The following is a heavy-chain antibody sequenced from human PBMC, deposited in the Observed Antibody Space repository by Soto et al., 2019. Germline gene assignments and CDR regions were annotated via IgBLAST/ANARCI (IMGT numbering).Heavy chain of an antibody. Sequence: GGSLRLSCVASGFTFSNYAMSWVRQAPGKGLEWVSAIRGSATTTYYADSVKGRFTISRDNSKNTLYLQMNSLRAEDTAVYYCAKEGGYSYGMGFDYWGQGTLVTVSS. CDR3: AKEGGYSYGMGFDY. D-gene: IGHD5-18*01. V-gene: IGHV3-23*01. CDR2: IRGSATTT. CDR1: GFTFSNYA. J-gene: IGHJ4*02.